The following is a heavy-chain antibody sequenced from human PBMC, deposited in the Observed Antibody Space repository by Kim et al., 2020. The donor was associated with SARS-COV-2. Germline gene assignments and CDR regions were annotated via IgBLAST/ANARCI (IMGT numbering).Heavy chain of an antibody. J-gene: IGHJ4*02. V-gene: IGHV3-23*01. CDR3: AKEMRYYYGSGSYEDY. D-gene: IGHD3-10*01. Sequence: SVKGRFTISRDNSKNTLYLQMNSLRAEDTAVYYCAKEMRYYYGSGSYEDYWGQGTLVTVSS.